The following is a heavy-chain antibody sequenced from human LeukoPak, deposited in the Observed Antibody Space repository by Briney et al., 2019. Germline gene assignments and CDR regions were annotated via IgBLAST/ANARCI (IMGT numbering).Heavy chain of an antibody. Sequence: GGSLRLSCAASGFTFSSYGMTWVRQAPGRGLEWVSAISGSGGTTHYADSVKGRFTISRDNSKNTLYLQMNSLRSDDTAVYYCARVNRWWATSGYFQHWGQGTLVTVSS. CDR2: ISGSGGTT. V-gene: IGHV3-23*01. CDR1: GFTFSSYG. CDR3: ARVNRWWATSGYFQH. J-gene: IGHJ1*01. D-gene: IGHD2-15*01.